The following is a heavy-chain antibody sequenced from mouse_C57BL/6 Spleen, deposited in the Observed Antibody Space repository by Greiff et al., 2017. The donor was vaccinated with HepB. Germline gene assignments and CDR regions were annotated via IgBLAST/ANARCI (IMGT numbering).Heavy chain of an antibody. CDR3: ARGGIYYYGSSPSYWYFDV. Sequence: VKLQQPGTELVKPGASVKLSCKASGYTFTSYWMHWVKQRPGQGLEWIGNINPSNGGTNYNEKFKSKATLTVDKSSSTAYMQLSSLTSEDSAVYYCARGGIYYYGSSPSYWYFDVWGTGTTVTVSS. D-gene: IGHD1-1*01. V-gene: IGHV1-53*01. CDR2: INPSNGGT. CDR1: GYTFTSYW. J-gene: IGHJ1*03.